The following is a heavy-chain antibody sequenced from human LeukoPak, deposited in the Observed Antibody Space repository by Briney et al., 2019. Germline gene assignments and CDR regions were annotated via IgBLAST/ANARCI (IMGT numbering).Heavy chain of an antibody. J-gene: IGHJ4*02. CDR1: GFTFSSYS. V-gene: IGHV3-48*02. CDR3: VLGSPFDY. Sequence: GGSLRLSCAASGFTFSSYSMNWVRQAPGKGLEWVSYISSSSRSIYYADSVKGRFTISRENANNSLSLQMNSLRDEDTAVYYCVLGSPFDYWGQGTLVTVSS. CDR2: ISSSSRSI. D-gene: IGHD3-10*01.